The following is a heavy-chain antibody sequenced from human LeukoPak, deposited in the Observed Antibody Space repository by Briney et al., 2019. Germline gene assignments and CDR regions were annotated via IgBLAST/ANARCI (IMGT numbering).Heavy chain of an antibody. CDR2: IYWDDDK. D-gene: IGHD3-22*01. Sequence: SGPTLLHPTQTLTLTCTFSGFSLSTRGVGVGWIRQPPVKALEWLALIYWDDDKRYSPSLRSRLTITKDTSKNQVVLTMTNMDPVDTATYYCAHTYSSGYSLYFDYWGQGTLVTVSS. V-gene: IGHV2-5*02. CDR3: AHTYSSGYSLYFDY. J-gene: IGHJ4*02. CDR1: GFSLSTRGVG.